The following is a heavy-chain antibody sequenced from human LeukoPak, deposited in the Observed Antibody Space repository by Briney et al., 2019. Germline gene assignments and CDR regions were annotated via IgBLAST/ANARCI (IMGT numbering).Heavy chain of an antibody. CDR1: GYSISSGYY. CDR3: ARDRRIAAADPFDY. V-gene: IGHV4-38-2*02. Sequence: SETLSLTCTVSGYSISSGYYWGWIRQPPGKGLEWIGSIYHSGSTYYNPSLKSRVTISVDTSKNQFSLKLSSVTAADTAVYYCARDRRIAAADPFDYWGQGTLVTVSS. J-gene: IGHJ4*02. D-gene: IGHD6-13*01. CDR2: IYHSGST.